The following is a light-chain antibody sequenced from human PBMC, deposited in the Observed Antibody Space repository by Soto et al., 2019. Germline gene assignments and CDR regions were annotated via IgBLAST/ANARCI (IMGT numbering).Light chain of an antibody. CDR1: SSDVGGYNY. CDR2: EVS. Sequence: QSVLTQPASVSGSPGQSITISCTGTSSDVGGYNYVSWYQQHPGKAPKLMIYEVSTRPSRVSNRFYGSKSGNTASLTISGLQAEDEADYSCSSYTSSSTLGFGTGTKLTVL. J-gene: IGLJ1*01. V-gene: IGLV2-14*01. CDR3: SSYTSSSTLG.